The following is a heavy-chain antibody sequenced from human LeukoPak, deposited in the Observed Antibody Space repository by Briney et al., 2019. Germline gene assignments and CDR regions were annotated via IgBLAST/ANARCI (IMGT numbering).Heavy chain of an antibody. CDR2: IYYSGTT. CDR1: GGSISGTTYY. CDR3: ARQARGSYPEFDH. D-gene: IGHD1-26*01. V-gene: IGHV4-39*01. Sequence: SETLSLTCTVSGGSISGTTYYWDWIRQPPGKGLEWIGAIYYSGTTYYNPSLKGRVTISVDTSKNHFSLKLSSVTAADTAVYYCARQARGSYPEFDHWGQGTLVTVSS. J-gene: IGHJ4*02.